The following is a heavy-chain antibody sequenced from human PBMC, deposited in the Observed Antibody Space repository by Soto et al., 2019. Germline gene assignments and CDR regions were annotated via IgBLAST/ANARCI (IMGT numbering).Heavy chain of an antibody. Sequence: GGSLRLSCAASGVTFSIYGMHWVRQAPGKGLEWVAVIWYDGSNKYYADSVKGRFTISRDNSKNTLYLQMNSLRAEDTAVYYCARDVEAVAGINWFDPWGQGTLVTVSS. V-gene: IGHV3-33*01. CDR2: IWYDGSNK. CDR3: ARDVEAVAGINWFDP. CDR1: GVTFSIYG. J-gene: IGHJ5*02. D-gene: IGHD6-19*01.